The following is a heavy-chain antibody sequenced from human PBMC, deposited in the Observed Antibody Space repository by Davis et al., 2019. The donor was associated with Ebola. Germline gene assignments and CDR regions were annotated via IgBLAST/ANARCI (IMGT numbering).Heavy chain of an antibody. CDR2: IKQDGSEK. V-gene: IGHV3-7*01. CDR1: GFTFSYYW. J-gene: IGHJ5*02. D-gene: IGHD6-19*01. CDR3: ARDRRQWLVTPAPFDP. Sequence: GESLKISCGASGFTFSYYWMSWVRQSPGTGLEWVANIKQDGSEKYYVDSVKGRFTISRDNAENSLDLQMNSLRAEETAVYYCARDRRQWLVTPAPFDPWGQGTLVTVSS.